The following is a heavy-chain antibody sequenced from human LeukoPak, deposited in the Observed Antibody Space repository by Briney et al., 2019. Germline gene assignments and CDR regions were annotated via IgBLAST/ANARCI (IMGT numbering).Heavy chain of an antibody. J-gene: IGHJ4*02. CDR1: GGTFSSYT. V-gene: IGHV1-69*02. Sequence: SVKVSCKASGGTFSSYTISWVRQAPGQGLEWMGRIIPILGIANYAQKFQGRVTITADKSTSTAYLEMSSLRSEDTAVYYCARAHCSGGSCYFDYWGQGTLVTVSS. CDR2: IIPILGIA. CDR3: ARAHCSGGSCYFDY. D-gene: IGHD2-15*01.